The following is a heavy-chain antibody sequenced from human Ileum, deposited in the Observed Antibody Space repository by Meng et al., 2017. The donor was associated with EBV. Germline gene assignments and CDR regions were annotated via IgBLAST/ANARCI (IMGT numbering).Heavy chain of an antibody. J-gene: IGHJ4*02. CDR3: ARAGCSSSSCYDY. Sequence: QVQLVQSGAEVKKPGXSVKVSCKASGYSFTTYAMHWVRQAPGQRLEWMGWINAGNGNTKYSEKFQSRVTITRDTAASTAYMELSSLRSEDTAVYYCARAGCSSSSCYDYWGQGTLVTVSS. D-gene: IGHD2-2*01. CDR1: GYSFTTYA. CDR2: INAGNGNT. V-gene: IGHV1-3*01.